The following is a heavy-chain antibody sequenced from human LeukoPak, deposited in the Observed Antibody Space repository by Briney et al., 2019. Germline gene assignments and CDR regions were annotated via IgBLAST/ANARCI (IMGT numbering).Heavy chain of an antibody. D-gene: IGHD6-19*01. CDR2: NYYSRST. CDR3: ARLGGEQWLVPVYYYYYMDV. V-gene: IGHV4-39*01. CDR1: GGSISSSSYY. Sequence: SETLSLTCTVSGGSISSSSYYWGWIRQPPGKGLEWIGSNYYSRSTYYNPSLKSRVTISVDTSKNQFSLKLSSVTAADTAVYYCARLGGEQWLVPVYYYYYMDVWGKGTTVTVSS. J-gene: IGHJ6*03.